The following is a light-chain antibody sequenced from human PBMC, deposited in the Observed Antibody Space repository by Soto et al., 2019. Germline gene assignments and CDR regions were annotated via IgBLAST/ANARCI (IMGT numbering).Light chain of an antibody. CDR3: SSYAGSNNVVV. V-gene: IGLV2-8*01. Sequence: QSVLTQPPSASGSPGQSVTISCTGTSSDVGGYNYVSWYQQHPGKAPKLMIYDVTKRPSGFPDRFSGSKSGNTASLTVSGLQAEDEADDYCSSYAGSNNVVVFGGGTKLTVL. J-gene: IGLJ2*01. CDR2: DVT. CDR1: SSDVGGYNY.